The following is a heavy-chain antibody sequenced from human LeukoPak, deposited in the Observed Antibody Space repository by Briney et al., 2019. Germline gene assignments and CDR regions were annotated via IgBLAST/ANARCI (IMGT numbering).Heavy chain of an antibody. CDR2: ISWNSGSI. CDR1: GFTFDDSA. CDR3: AKGSENFYDSLIDY. Sequence: PGGSLRLSCAASGFTFDDSAMHWVRQAPGKGLEWVSGISWNSGSIGYVDSVKGRFTISRDNAKNSLYLQMNSLRPEDTALYYCAKGSENFYDSLIDYWGQGTLVTVSS. J-gene: IGHJ4*02. V-gene: IGHV3-9*01. D-gene: IGHD3-22*01.